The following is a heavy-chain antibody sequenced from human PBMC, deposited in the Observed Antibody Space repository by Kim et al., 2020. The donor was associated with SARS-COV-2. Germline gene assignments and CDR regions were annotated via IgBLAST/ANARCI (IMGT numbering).Heavy chain of an antibody. V-gene: IGHV4-59*01. J-gene: IGHJ5*02. D-gene: IGHD6-13*01. CDR2: IYYSGST. CDR1: GGSISSYY. CDR3: ARDNENWSSLKAGYWFDP. Sequence: SETLSLTCTVSGGSISSYYWSWIRQPPGKGLEWIGYIYYSGSTNYNPSLKSRVTISVDTSKNQFSLKLSSVTAADTAVYYCARDNENWSSLKAGYWFDPWGQGTLVTVSS.